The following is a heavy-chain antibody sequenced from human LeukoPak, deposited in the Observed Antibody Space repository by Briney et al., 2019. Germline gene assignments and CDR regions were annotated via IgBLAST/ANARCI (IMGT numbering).Heavy chain of an antibody. J-gene: IGHJ4*02. CDR1: GFTFSSYS. D-gene: IGHD4-17*01. CDR2: ISSSSSYI. CDR3: ARDRDAVTTGIFDY. Sequence: GGSLRLSCAASGFTFSSYSMNWVRQAPGKGLEWVSSISSSSSYIYYADSVKGRFTISRDNAKNSLYLQMNSLRVEDTAVYYCARDRDAVTTGIFDYWGQGTLVTVSS. V-gene: IGHV3-21*01.